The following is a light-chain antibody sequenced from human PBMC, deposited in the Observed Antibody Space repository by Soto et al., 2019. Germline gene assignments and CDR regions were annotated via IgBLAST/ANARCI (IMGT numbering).Light chain of an antibody. J-gene: IGLJ2*01. V-gene: IGLV2-14*01. Sequence: QSALTQPASVSGSPGQSSTISCSGTSIDVGGYKYVSWYQHHPGKGPKLLIYEVTNRPSGVSNRFSGSKSGNTASLTICGLQAEDEGNYYCRSYTGDNIEFGGGTKLT. CDR1: SIDVGGYKY. CDR3: RSYTGDNIE. CDR2: EVT.